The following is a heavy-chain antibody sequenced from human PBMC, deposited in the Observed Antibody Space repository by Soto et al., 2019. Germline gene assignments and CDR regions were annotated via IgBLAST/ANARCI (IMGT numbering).Heavy chain of an antibody. D-gene: IGHD1-26*01. Sequence: ASVKVSCRASGGTFSGHGIAWVRQVPGQGLEWMGGIMPTFGSATYAPKFQGRVTISADKSTSTAYMELSSLRSEDTAVYFCASERSAQYFDYWGQGTLVTVSS. CDR1: GGTFSGHG. CDR2: IMPTFGSA. V-gene: IGHV1-69*06. CDR3: ASERSAQYFDY. J-gene: IGHJ4*02.